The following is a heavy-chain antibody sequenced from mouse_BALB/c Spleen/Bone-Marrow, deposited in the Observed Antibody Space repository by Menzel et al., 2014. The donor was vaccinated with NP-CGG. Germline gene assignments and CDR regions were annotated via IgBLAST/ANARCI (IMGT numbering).Heavy chain of an antibody. CDR2: IDPASDYT. Sequence: DVQLVESGAGLVRPGASVKLSCTASGFNIKDTYMHWVKQRPEQGLEWIGRIDPASDYTKYDPKFQGTATITADTSSNTAYLQLSSLTSEDTAVYYCATLTGTFDYWGQGTTLAVSS. J-gene: IGHJ2*01. CDR1: GFNIKDTY. CDR3: ATLTGTFDY. D-gene: IGHD4-1*01. V-gene: IGHV14-3*02.